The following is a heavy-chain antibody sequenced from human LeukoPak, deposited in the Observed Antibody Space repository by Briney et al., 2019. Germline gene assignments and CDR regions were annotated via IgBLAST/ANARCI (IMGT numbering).Heavy chain of an antibody. CDR2: IKQDGSEK. V-gene: IGHV3-7*01. CDR1: GFTFTTYW. Sequence: GGSLRLSCAASGFTFTTYWMSWIRQTPKKGLERVAHIKQDGSEKYYVDSVKGRFTISRDNAKNSLYLQMNSLRAEDTAVYYCARDSVSPDSSGYHDYWGQGTLVTVSS. J-gene: IGHJ4*02. D-gene: IGHD3-22*01. CDR3: ARDSVSPDSSGYHDY.